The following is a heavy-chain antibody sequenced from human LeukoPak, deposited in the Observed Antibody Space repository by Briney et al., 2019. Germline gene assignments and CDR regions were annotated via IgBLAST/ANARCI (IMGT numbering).Heavy chain of an antibody. CDR3: ARHVGYSGSEGAFYYMDV. J-gene: IGHJ6*03. CDR1: GYTFTNYW. V-gene: IGHV5-51*01. CDR2: IYPDDSDT. D-gene: IGHD1-26*01. Sequence: GESLKISRNGSGYTFTNYWIGWGRQMPRKGLGWMGIIYPDDSDTRYSPSFQGPVTIPADKSISTAYLQWSSLKASDTAMYYCARHVGYSGSEGAFYYMDVSGKGTTVTVSS.